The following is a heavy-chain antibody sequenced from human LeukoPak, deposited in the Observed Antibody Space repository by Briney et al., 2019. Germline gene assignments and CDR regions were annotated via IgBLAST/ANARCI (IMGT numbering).Heavy chain of an antibody. Sequence: PGGSLRLSCAVSGFTFSNYWMSWVRQAPGKGLEWVANIKQDGSEKYYVDSVKGRFTISRDNAKNSLSLEMYSLRAEDTAVYYCVSTATFDYWGQGTLVTVSS. CDR1: GFTFSNYW. CDR2: IKQDGSEK. CDR3: VSTATFDY. V-gene: IGHV3-7*03. D-gene: IGHD5-12*01. J-gene: IGHJ4*02.